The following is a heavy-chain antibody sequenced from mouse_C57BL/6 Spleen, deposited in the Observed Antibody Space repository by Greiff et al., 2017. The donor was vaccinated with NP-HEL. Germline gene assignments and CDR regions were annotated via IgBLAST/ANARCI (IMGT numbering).Heavy chain of an antibody. CDR3: AIESYYGSRTYYAMDY. CDR1: GYTFTSYW. V-gene: IGHV1-53*01. Sequence: QVQLQQPGTELVKPGASVKLSCKASGYTFTSYWMHWVKQRPGQGLEWIGNINPSNGGTNYNEKFNSKATLTVDKSSSTAYMQLSSLTSEDSAVYYCAIESYYGSRTYYAMDYWGQGTSVTVSS. CDR2: INPSNGGT. J-gene: IGHJ4*01. D-gene: IGHD1-1*01.